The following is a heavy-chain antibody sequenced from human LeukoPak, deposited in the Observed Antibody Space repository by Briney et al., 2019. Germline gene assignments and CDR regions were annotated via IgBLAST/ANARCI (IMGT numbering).Heavy chain of an antibody. Sequence: GGSLRLSCAASGFNFSNYWMHWVRQAPGKGLVWVSCISNDGSGTSYADSVKGLFTISRDNAKNTLYLHMNSLRVEDTAVYYCARGVGARAVAFDIWGQGTIVSVS. CDR2: ISNDGSGT. J-gene: IGHJ3*02. CDR3: ARGVGARAVAFDI. V-gene: IGHV3-74*01. CDR1: GFNFSNYW. D-gene: IGHD1-26*01.